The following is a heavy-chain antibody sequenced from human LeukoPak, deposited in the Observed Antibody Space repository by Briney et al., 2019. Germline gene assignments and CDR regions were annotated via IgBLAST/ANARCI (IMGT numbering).Heavy chain of an antibody. V-gene: IGHV3-11*05. D-gene: IGHD6-19*01. CDR2: ISSSSSYT. Sequence: PGGSLRLSCAASGFTFSDYYMSWIRQAPGKGLEWVSYISSSSSYTNYADSVKGRFTISRDNAKNSLYLQMNSLRAEGTAVYYCARGEAVAGLGYYGMDVWGQGTTVTVSS. J-gene: IGHJ6*02. CDR1: GFTFSDYY. CDR3: ARGEAVAGLGYYGMDV.